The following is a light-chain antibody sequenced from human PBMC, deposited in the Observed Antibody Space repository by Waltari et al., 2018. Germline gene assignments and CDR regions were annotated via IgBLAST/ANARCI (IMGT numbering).Light chain of an antibody. Sequence: DIQLTQSPSSLSASVGDRVTITCQASQDISNYLNWYQQKPGKAPILLISDASNLAEGVPSRFSRGGSGTHFTFTISPLQPEDIATYYCLHYHNFPALFTFGAGTKVDVK. V-gene: IGKV1-33*01. CDR3: LHYHNFPALFT. CDR1: QDISNY. CDR2: DAS. J-gene: IGKJ3*01.